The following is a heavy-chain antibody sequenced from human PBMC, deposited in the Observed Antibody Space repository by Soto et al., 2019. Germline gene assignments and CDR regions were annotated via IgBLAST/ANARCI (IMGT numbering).Heavy chain of an antibody. V-gene: IGHV1-46*01. J-gene: IGHJ3*02. D-gene: IGHD3-3*01. CDR3: APRVPIWPGPGDAFGI. CDR2: INPGGGST. CDR1: GYTFTSYY. Sequence: ASVKVSCKASGYTFTSYYMNWLRQAPGQGLEWMGIINPGGGSTTYAQKFQGRVTMTRDTSTSTVYMQLSSLTSEDTAVYYCAPRVPIWPGPGDAFGIWGQGTMETVPS.